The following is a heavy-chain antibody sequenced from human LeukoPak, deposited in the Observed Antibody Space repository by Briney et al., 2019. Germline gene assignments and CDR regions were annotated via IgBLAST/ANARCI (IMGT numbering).Heavy chain of an antibody. CDR3: ARSSLIAAGGYYYYYGMDV. CDR1: GFTVSSNY. Sequence: GGSLRLSCAASGFTVSSNYMSCVRQAPGKGLEWVSVIYSGGSTYYADSVKGRFTISRDNSENTLYLQMNSLRAEDTAVYYCARSSLIAAGGYYYYYGMDVWGQGTTVTVSS. J-gene: IGHJ6*02. V-gene: IGHV3-53*01. CDR2: IYSGGST. D-gene: IGHD6-13*01.